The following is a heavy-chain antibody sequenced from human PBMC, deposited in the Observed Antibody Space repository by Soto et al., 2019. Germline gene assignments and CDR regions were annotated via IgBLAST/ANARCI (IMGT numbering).Heavy chain of an antibody. D-gene: IGHD3-22*01. V-gene: IGHV3-30*03. CDR1: GFTFSGSG. CDR3: ARGVGYDRSRFGIKYFDY. CDR2: IAYDAKNK. J-gene: IGHJ4*02. Sequence: QVQLVESGGGVVQPGTSLRLSCAASGFTFSGSGMHWVRQAPGKGLEWVAAIAYDAKNKDHADSVKGRFTISRDNSKNMLYLQMNSLIAEDTAVYFCARGVGYDRSRFGIKYFDYWGQGTLVTVSS.